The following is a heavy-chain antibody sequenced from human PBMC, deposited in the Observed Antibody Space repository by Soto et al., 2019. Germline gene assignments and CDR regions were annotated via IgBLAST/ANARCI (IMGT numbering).Heavy chain of an antibody. CDR2: IIPIFRTA. CDR1: GGTFSTYA. J-gene: IGHJ4*02. CDR3: ARETKAKYFDS. D-gene: IGHD2-8*01. V-gene: IGHV1-69*12. Sequence: QVQLVQSGAEVKKPGSSVKVSCKASGGTFSTYACNWVRQAPGQGLEWMGGIIPIFRTANYAQNFQGRVTITADESTNTAYMELSSLRSEDTAVYYCARETKAKYFDSWGQGTLITVSS.